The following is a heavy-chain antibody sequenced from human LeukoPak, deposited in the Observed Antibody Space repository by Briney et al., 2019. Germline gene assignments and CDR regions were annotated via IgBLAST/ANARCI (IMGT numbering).Heavy chain of an antibody. CDR3: ARDRPDQYVSGTPAAYFDY. D-gene: IGHD1-26*01. V-gene: IGHV4-30-4*01. CDR1: GASISDYY. CDR2: IYYSGST. J-gene: IGHJ4*02. Sequence: SETLSLTCTVSGASISDYYWSWIRQPPGKALEWIGYIYYSGSTYYNPSLKSRVTISADTSKNQFSLRLNSVTAADTAVYYCARDRPDQYVSGTPAAYFDYWGQGTLVTVSS.